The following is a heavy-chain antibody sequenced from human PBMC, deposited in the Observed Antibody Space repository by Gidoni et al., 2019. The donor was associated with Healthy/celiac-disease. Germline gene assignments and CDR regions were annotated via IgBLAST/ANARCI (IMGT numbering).Heavy chain of an antibody. CDR2: INPNSGGT. CDR3: ARAQYYYDSSGSPPASPPNY. J-gene: IGHJ4*02. V-gene: IGHV1-2*06. Sequence: QVQLVQSGAEVKKPGASVKVSCKASGYTFTGYYMHWVRQAPGQGLEWMGRINPNSGGTNYAQKFQGRVTMTRDTSISTAYMELSRLRSDDTAVYYCARAQYYYDSSGSPPASPPNYWGQGTLVTVSS. D-gene: IGHD3-22*01. CDR1: GYTFTGYY.